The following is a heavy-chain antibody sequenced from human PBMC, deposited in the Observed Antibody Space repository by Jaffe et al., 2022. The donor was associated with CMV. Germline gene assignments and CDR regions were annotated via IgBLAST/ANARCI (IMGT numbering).Heavy chain of an antibody. Sequence: EVQLVESGGGLVQPGGSLRLSCSASGFTFSSYAMHWVRQAPGKGLEYVSAISSNGGSTYYADSVKGRFTISRDNSKNTLYLQMSSLRAEDTAVYYCVKVWGYSYGPTAVGYWGQGTLVTVSS. J-gene: IGHJ4*02. CDR1: GFTFSSYA. CDR2: ISSNGGST. V-gene: IGHV3-64D*06. CDR3: VKVWGYSYGPTAVGY. D-gene: IGHD5-18*01.